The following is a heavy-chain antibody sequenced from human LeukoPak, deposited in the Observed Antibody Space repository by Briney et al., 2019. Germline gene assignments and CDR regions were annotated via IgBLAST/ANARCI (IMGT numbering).Heavy chain of an antibody. CDR2: IKSKSAGGTT. Sequence: GGSLRLSCAASGFIFSNAWMSWVRQAPGKGLEWVGRIKSKSAGGTTDYAAPMKGRLTISRDDSKNTLYLQMNSLKTEDTAVYYCAKDWATVVTGFDYWGQGTLVTVSS. CDR1: GFIFSNAW. CDR3: AKDWATVVTGFDY. D-gene: IGHD4-23*01. J-gene: IGHJ4*02. V-gene: IGHV3-15*01.